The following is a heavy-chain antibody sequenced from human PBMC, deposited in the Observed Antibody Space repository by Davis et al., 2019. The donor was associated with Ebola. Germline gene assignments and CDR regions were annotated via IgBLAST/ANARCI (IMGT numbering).Heavy chain of an antibody. CDR2: IWDDGSNK. CDR1: GFTLSGYD. J-gene: IGHJ4*02. CDR3: ARVKSSGYLSADY. V-gene: IGHV3-33*01. D-gene: IGHD3-22*01. Sequence: GGSLRLSCAASGFTLSGYDMNWVRQAPGKGLQWVAVIWDDGSNKYYADSVKGRFTISRDNSKNTLYLQMNSLRAEDTAVYYCARVKSSGYLSADYWGQGILVTVSS.